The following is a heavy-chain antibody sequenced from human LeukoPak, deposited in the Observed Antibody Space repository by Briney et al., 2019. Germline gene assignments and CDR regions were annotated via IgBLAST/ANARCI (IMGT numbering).Heavy chain of an antibody. CDR3: ARAPLVLQYRWWFDP. CDR1: GFTFSSYS. Sequence: GGSLRRSCAASGFTFSSYSMNWVRQAPGKGLEWVSSISSSGSHIFHADSVKGRFTISRDNAQNSLYLQMNSLRVEDTAVYYCARAPLVLQYRWWFDPWGQGTLVTVSS. J-gene: IGHJ5*02. D-gene: IGHD5-24*01. CDR2: ISSSGSHI. V-gene: IGHV3-21*01.